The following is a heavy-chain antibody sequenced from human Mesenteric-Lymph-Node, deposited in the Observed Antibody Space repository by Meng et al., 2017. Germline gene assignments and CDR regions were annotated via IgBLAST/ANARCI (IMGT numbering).Heavy chain of an antibody. V-gene: IGHV1-69*06. D-gene: IGHD3-10*01. CDR1: GGILKTYA. CDR2: INPVYGKM. Sequence: YGSEAKHCGCPGERVRQASGGILKTYAINWWETAPGTGPEWEGGINPVYGKMEYAQNCQGGVTLTADKSPDTAYMELRSLTSDDTAVYYGARDQSPPGSYYRAHLWGQGTLVTVSS. CDR3: ARDQSPPGSYYRAHL. J-gene: IGHJ4*02.